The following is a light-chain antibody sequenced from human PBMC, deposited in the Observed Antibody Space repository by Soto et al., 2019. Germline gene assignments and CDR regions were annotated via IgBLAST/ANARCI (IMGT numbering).Light chain of an antibody. CDR1: SSDIGGYDY. V-gene: IGLV2-8*01. CDR2: EVN. Sequence: QSALTQPPSASGSPGQSVTISCTGTSSDIGGYDYVSWYQQHPGKAPKLIIYEVNKRPSGVPDRFSGSKSGNTASLTVSGLQAEDDADYYCISYAGSNNLVFAGGTKLTVL. CDR3: ISYAGSNNLV. J-gene: IGLJ3*02.